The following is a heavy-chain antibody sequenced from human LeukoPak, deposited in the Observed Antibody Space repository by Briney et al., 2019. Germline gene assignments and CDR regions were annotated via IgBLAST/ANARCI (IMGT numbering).Heavy chain of an antibody. J-gene: IGHJ4*02. CDR3: ATHPGVVVAATEYYFDY. V-gene: IGHV7-4-1*02. CDR1: GYTFTNYA. CDR2: INTNTRNP. D-gene: IGHD2-15*01. Sequence: ASVKVSCKASGYTFTNYAMNWVRQAPGQGLEWMGWINTNTRNPTYAQGFTGRFVFSLDTSVSTAYLQISSLKAADTAVYYCATHPGVVVAATEYYFDYWGQGTLVTVSS.